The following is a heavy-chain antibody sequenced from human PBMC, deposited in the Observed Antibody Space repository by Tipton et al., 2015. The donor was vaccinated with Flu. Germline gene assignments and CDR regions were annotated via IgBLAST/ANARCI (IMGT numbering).Heavy chain of an antibody. CDR1: GGSIGSRYF. Sequence: TLSLTCSVSGGSIGSRYFWGWIRQPPGKGLEWIGNIHRSGNTYHNPSLRSRVTISVDTSKNQFSLKLTSVTAADTAVYYCARDPSLGMPDYFDYWGQGALVTASS. CDR3: ARDPSLGMPDYFDY. J-gene: IGHJ4*02. CDR2: IHRSGNT. D-gene: IGHD2-2*01. V-gene: IGHV4-38-2*02.